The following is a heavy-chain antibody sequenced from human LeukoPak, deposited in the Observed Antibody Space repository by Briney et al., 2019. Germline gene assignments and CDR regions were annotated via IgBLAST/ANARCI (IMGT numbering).Heavy chain of an antibody. D-gene: IGHD2-8*01. CDR2: IYTSGST. CDR1: GGSISSYY. J-gene: IGHJ4*02. V-gene: IGHV4-4*07. Sequence: SETLSLTCTVSGGSISSYYWSWIRQPAGKGLEWIGRIYTSGSTNYNPSLKSRVTMSVDTSKNQFSLKLSSVTAADTAVYYCARVDSHCTNGVCYNDYFDYWGQGTLVTVSS. CDR3: ARVDSHCTNGVCYNDYFDY.